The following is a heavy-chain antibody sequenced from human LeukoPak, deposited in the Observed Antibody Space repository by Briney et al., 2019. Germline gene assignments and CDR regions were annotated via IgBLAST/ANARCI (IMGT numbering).Heavy chain of an antibody. D-gene: IGHD6-13*01. CDR1: GFTFSSYG. V-gene: IGHV3-30*03. J-gene: IGHJ4*02. CDR3: SRASLGAVKGAVADV. Sequence: PGRSLRLSCAASGFTFSSYGMHWVRQAPGKGLEWVAVISYDGSNKYYADSVKGRFTLSRDNSKNTVYLQMNSLRVEDTAVYYCSRASLGAVKGAVADVWGQGTQVTVSS. CDR2: ISYDGSNK.